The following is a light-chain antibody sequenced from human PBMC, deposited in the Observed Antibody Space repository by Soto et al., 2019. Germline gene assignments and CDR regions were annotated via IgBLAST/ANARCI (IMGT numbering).Light chain of an antibody. J-gene: IGKJ2*01. CDR2: GAS. V-gene: IGKV3-20*01. CDR1: RSVSSSY. Sequence: IVLTQSPDTLSLSQGERTTLYCRASRSVSSSYLAWYQHKAGQPPRLLISGASNRATDIPDRFSGSESGTDFTLTISRLEPEDFAVYYCQHYGSSPPYTFGQGTKLEIK. CDR3: QHYGSSPPYT.